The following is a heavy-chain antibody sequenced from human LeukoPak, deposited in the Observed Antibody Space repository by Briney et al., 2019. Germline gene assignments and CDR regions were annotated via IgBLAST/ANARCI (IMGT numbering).Heavy chain of an antibody. V-gene: IGHV3-23*01. CDR3: AKAGYYDSSGYYWDY. CDR1: GFTFSSYA. J-gene: IGHJ4*02. Sequence: GGSLRLSCAASGFTFSSYAMSWVRQAPGKGLEWVSAISGSGGSTYYADSVKGRFTISRDNSKNTLYLQMNSLRAEDTAVCYCAKAGYYDSSGYYWDYWGQGTLVTVSS. D-gene: IGHD3-22*01. CDR2: ISGSGGST.